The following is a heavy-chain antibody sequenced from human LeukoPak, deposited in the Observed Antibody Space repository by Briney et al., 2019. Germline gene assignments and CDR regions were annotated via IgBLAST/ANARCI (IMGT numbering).Heavy chain of an antibody. CDR1: GGSISSYY. CDR3: ALYDILTDFKDY. V-gene: IGHV4-4*07. J-gene: IGHJ4*02. Sequence: SETLSLTCTVSGGSISSYYWSWIRQPAGKGLEWIGRIYTSGTTNYNPSLKSRVTMSVDTSKNQFSLKLSSVTAADTAVYYCALYDILTDFKDYWGQGTLVTVSS. D-gene: IGHD3-9*01. CDR2: IYTSGTT.